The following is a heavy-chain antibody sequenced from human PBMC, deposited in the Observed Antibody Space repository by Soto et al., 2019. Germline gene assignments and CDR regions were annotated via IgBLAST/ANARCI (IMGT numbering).Heavy chain of an antibody. J-gene: IGHJ4*02. CDR3: APHTLDTGMPSGY. CDR1: GSTFTKYG. CDR2: IGGYKGNT. V-gene: IGHV1-18*01. Sequence: GASVKVSCKASGSTFTKYGVSWVRQAPGQVLEWMGWIGGYKGNTNYAQKLQGRVTLTTDTSTSTAYMELRSLRSDDTAVYYCAPHTLDTGMPSGYWGQGTLVTVSS. D-gene: IGHD5-18*01.